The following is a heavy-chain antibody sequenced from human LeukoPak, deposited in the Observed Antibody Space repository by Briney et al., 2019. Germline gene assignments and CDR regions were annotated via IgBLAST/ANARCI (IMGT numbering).Heavy chain of an antibody. J-gene: IGHJ4*02. V-gene: IGHV3-7*01. CDR3: VRVAMIVAKPYDN. CDR2: IKPDGSER. Sequence: QAGGSLRLSCAASGFPFTTYWMSWVRQAPGKGLEWLANIKPDGSERYYVDSVKGRFTISRDNAGDSLSLQMNSLRAEDTAVYYCVRVAMIVAKPYDNWGQGTLVTVSS. CDR1: GFPFTTYW. D-gene: IGHD3-22*01.